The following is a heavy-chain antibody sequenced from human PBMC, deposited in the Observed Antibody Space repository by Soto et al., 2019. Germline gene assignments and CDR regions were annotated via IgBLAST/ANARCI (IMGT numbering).Heavy chain of an antibody. CDR3: AVFRSSWFGDGRLDS. CDR1: GYTFTSNS. J-gene: IGHJ4*02. Sequence: ASVKVSCKASGYTFTSNSIGWVRQAPGQGLEWMGWINVYNGNTKYAQQLQGRVTLTTDTSTSTAYMDLRSLRSDDTAIYYCAVFRSSWFGDGRLDSWGPGTLVTVSS. D-gene: IGHD6-13*01. V-gene: IGHV1-18*04. CDR2: INVYNGNT.